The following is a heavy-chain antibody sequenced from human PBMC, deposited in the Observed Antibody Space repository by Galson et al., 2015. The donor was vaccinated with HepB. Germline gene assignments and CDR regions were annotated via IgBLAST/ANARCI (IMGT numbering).Heavy chain of an antibody. CDR2: ISGSGGST. D-gene: IGHD1-26*01. Sequence: SLRLSCAASGFTFSSYAMSWVRQAPGKGLEWVSAISGSGGSTYYADSVKGRFTISRDNSKNTLYLQMNSLRAEDTAVYYCAKCQAPRSLYYYYGMDVWGQGTTVTVSS. CDR3: AKCQAPRSLYYYYGMDV. CDR1: GFTFSSYA. V-gene: IGHV3-23*01. J-gene: IGHJ6*02.